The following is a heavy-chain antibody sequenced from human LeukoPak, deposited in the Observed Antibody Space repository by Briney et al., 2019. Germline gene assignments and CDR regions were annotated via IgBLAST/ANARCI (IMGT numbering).Heavy chain of an antibody. CDR3: ARPFHGSGSYSPPDY. V-gene: IGHV1-2*02. Sequence: ASVKVSCKASGYTFTGYYMHWVRQAPGQGLEWMGWINPNSGGTNYAQKFQGRVTMTRDTSITTAYMELSRLRSDDTAVYYCARPFHGSGSYSPPDYWGQGTLVTVSS. CDR2: INPNSGGT. CDR1: GYTFTGYY. J-gene: IGHJ4*02. D-gene: IGHD3-10*01.